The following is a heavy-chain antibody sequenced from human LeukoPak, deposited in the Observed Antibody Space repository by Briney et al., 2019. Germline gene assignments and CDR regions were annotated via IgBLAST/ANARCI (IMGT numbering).Heavy chain of an antibody. CDR2: IYYSGST. CDR1: GGSIRSYY. V-gene: IGHV4-59*01. CDR3: ARDYYYDSSGYWFDP. J-gene: IGHJ5*02. D-gene: IGHD3-22*01. Sequence: RPSETLSLTCSVPGGSIRSYYWSWIRQPPGKGLEWIGYIYYSGSTNYNPSLKSRVTISVDTSKNQFSLKLSSVTAADTAVYYCARDYYYDSSGYWFDPWGQGTLVTVSS.